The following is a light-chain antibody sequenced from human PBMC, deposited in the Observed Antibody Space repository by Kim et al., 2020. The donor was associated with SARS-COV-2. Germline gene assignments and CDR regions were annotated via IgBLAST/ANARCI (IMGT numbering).Light chain of an antibody. CDR3: LLFYSGVWV. V-gene: IGLV7-46*01. CDR1: TGTVTRGHY. CDR2: DTS. J-gene: IGLJ3*02. Sequence: PGATVTLTCGSSTGTVTRGHYPYWFQQKPGQVPRTLIQDTSDKLSWTPDRFSGSLLGGKAALTLSGAHLEDEAEYHCLLFYSGVWVFGGGTQLTVL.